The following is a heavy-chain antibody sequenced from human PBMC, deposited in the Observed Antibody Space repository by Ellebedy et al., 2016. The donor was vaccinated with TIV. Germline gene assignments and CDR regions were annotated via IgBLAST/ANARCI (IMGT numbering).Heavy chain of an antibody. Sequence: GESLKISXAGSGFTFSGYGMHWVRQAPGKGLEWLAVISSDGNNEYYADSVKGRFTISRDNSRDTLYLQMNSLRADDTAVYSCARGGHDCSGGDCYFYWGQGTLVTVSS. CDR1: GFTFSGYG. J-gene: IGHJ4*02. CDR2: ISSDGNNE. CDR3: ARGGHDCSGGDCYFY. D-gene: IGHD2-15*01. V-gene: IGHV3-30*19.